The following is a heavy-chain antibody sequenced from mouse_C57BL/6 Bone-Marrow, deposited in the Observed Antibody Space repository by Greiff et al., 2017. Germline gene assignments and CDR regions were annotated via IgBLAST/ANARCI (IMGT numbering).Heavy chain of an antibody. J-gene: IGHJ1*03. Sequence: DVHLVESGGGLVQPGGSLSLSCAASGFTFTDYYMSWVRQPPGKALEWLGFIRNKANGYTTEYSASVKGRFTISRDNSQSILYLQMNALRAEDSATYYCARSNYYGSSYRGYFDVWGTGTTVTVSS. CDR1: GFTFTDYY. V-gene: IGHV7-3*01. CDR3: ARSNYYGSSYRGYFDV. D-gene: IGHD1-1*01. CDR2: IRNKANGYTT.